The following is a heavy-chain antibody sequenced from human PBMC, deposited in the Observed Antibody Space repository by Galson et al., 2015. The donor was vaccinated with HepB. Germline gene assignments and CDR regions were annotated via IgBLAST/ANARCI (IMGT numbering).Heavy chain of an antibody. V-gene: IGHV4-4*02. Sequence: ETLSLTCAVSGDSISNDRWWSWVRQPPGEGLEWIGEAYHSGGTNYRPSLKSRVTISVDKSKNQFSLKLTSVTAADTAVYYCARGWRGTYLSEGFDYWGQGTLVTVSS. CDR1: GDSISNDRW. D-gene: IGHD2-21*01. CDR2: AYHSGGT. CDR3: ARGWRGTYLSEGFDY. J-gene: IGHJ4*02.